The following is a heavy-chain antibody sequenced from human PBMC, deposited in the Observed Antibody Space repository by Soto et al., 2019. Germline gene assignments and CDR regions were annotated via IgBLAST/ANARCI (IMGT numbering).Heavy chain of an antibody. Sequence: QVQLQESGPGLVKPSETLSLTCTVSGGSISSYYWSWIRQPAGKGLEWIGRIYTSGSTNYNPSLKGRVNMSVDTSKNQFSLKLSSVTAADTAVYYCARVADYYGSGSRTPYFDYWGQGTLVTVSS. V-gene: IGHV4-4*07. D-gene: IGHD3-10*01. CDR2: IYTSGST. CDR3: ARVADYYGSGSRTPYFDY. CDR1: GGSISSYY. J-gene: IGHJ4*02.